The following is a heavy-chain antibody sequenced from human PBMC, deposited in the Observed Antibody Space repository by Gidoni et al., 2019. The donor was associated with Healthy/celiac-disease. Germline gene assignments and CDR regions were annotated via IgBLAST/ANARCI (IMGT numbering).Heavy chain of an antibody. Sequence: QVQLVESGGGVVQPGRSLRLSCAASGFTFSSYGMHWVRQAPGKGLEWVAVIWYDGSNKYYADSVKGRFTISRDNSKNTLYLQMNSLRAEDTAVYYCARNPGYSSSWTFDYWGQGTLVTVSS. CDR2: IWYDGSNK. V-gene: IGHV3-33*01. J-gene: IGHJ4*02. CDR1: GFTFSSYG. CDR3: ARNPGYSSSWTFDY. D-gene: IGHD6-13*01.